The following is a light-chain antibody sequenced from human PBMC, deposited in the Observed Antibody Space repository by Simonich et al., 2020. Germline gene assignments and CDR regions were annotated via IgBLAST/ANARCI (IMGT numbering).Light chain of an antibody. CDR1: QSLSSY. J-gene: IGKJ2*01. V-gene: IGKV1-39*01. CDR2: AAS. Sequence: DIQMTQSPSSLSASVGDRVTITCRASQSLSSYLNWYQQKPGKAPKLLIYAASSLQSGVPSRFSGSGSGTDFTLTISSLQPDDFATYYCQQSYSTPYTFGQGTKLEIK. CDR3: QQSYSTPYT.